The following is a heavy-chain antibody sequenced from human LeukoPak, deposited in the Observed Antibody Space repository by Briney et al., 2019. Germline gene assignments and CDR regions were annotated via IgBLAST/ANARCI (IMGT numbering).Heavy chain of an antibody. J-gene: IGHJ3*02. V-gene: IGHV3-21*01. CDR3: ARDSGYDPDAFDI. D-gene: IGHD5-12*01. CDR2: ISSSSSYI. CDR1: RFTFSIYS. Sequence: GGSLRLSPAPSRFTFSIYSMNWVPQAPGKGLEWVSSISSSSSYIYYADSVKGRFTISRDNAKNSLYLQMNSLRAEDTAVYYCARDSGYDPDAFDIWGQGTMVTVSS.